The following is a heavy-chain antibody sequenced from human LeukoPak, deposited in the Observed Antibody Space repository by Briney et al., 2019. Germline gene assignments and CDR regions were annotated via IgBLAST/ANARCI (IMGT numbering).Heavy chain of an antibody. CDR3: ARDCSSTSCHMKYYYYYYMDV. CDR2: IIPIFGTA. V-gene: IGHV1-69*13. Sequence: ASVKVSCKASGGTFSSYAISWVRQAPGQGLEWMGGIIPIFGTANYAQKFQGRVTITADESTSTAYMELSSLRSEDTAVYYCARDCSSTSCHMKYYYYYYMDVWGKGTTVTVSS. J-gene: IGHJ6*03. D-gene: IGHD2-2*02. CDR1: GGTFSSYA.